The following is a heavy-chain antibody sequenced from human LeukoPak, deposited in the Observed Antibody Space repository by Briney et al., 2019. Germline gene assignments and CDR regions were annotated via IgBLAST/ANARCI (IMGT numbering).Heavy chain of an antibody. D-gene: IGHD3-10*01. CDR2: INSDGSST. CDR3: AKGGARVIDY. V-gene: IGHV3-74*01. J-gene: IGHJ4*02. Sequence: GGSLRLSCAASGFTFSNYEKLWLRHAPGKGLVWVSRINSDGSSTISAVSVKGRFNIYRDNDKHTLYLQMHRLRAEDTVVYYCAKGGARVIDYWGQGPLVTVSS. CDR1: GFTFSNYE.